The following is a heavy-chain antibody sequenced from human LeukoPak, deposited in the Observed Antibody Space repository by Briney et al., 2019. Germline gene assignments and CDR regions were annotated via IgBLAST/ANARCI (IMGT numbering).Heavy chain of an antibody. CDR2: INHSGST. CDR3: ARIYSNYVFRGSSGGFDP. V-gene: IGHV4-34*01. D-gene: IGHD4-11*01. J-gene: IGHJ5*02. Sequence: SETLSLTGAVYGGSFSGYYWSWIRQPPGKGLEWIGEINHSGSTNYNPSLKSRVTISVDTSKNQFSLRLSSVTAADTAVYYCARIYSNYVFRGSSGGFDPWGQGTLVTVSS. CDR1: GGSFSGYY.